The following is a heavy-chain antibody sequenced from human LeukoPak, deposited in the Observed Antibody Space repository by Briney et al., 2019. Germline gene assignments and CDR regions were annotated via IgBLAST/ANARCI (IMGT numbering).Heavy chain of an antibody. CDR2: ISGSGGST. CDR3: AKDPGLDDDPFFDY. D-gene: IGHD3/OR15-3a*01. V-gene: IGHV3-23*01. CDR1: GFTFSSYA. J-gene: IGHJ4*02. Sequence: GGSLRLSCAASGFTFSSYAMSWVRQAPGKGLEWVSAISGSGGSTYYADSVKGRSTISRDNPKNTLYLQMNSLRAEDTAVYYCAKDPGLDDDPFFDYWGQGTLVTVSS.